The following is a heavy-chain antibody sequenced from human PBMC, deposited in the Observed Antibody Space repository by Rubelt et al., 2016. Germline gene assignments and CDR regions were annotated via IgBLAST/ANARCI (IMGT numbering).Heavy chain of an antibody. D-gene: IGHD1-7*01. CDR1: GFTFSSYW. CDR2: INSDGSST. J-gene: IGHJ6*02. CDR3: ARVRELQDYYYGMDV. V-gene: IGHV3-74*01. Sequence: EVQLVESGGGLVQPGGHLRLSCAASGFTFSSYWMHWVRQAPGKGLVWVSSINSDGSSTSYADSVKGRFTISRDNAKNTLYLQMNSLRAEDTAVYYCARVRELQDYYYGMDVWGQGTTVTVSS.